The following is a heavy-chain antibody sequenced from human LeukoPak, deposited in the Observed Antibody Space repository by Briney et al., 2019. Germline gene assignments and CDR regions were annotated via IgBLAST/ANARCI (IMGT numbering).Heavy chain of an antibody. Sequence: PGRSLRVSCAASGFTFISYGMHWVRQARGKGLEWVAVIWYDGSNKYYADSVKGRFTISRDNSKNTLYLQMNSLRAEDTAVYYCAREISNWNDLGYWGQGTLVTVSS. CDR2: IWYDGSNK. D-gene: IGHD1-1*01. V-gene: IGHV3-33*01. CDR3: AREISNWNDLGY. J-gene: IGHJ4*02. CDR1: GFTFISYG.